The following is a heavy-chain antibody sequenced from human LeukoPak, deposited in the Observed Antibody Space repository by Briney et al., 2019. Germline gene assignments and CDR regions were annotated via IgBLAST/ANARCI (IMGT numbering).Heavy chain of an antibody. Sequence: PGGSLSLSCAASGFTFSIYAMTWVRQAPGKGLEWVSTISGSGGSTYYADSVKGRFTISRDNSKNTLYLQMNSLRAEDTAVYYCAKESTVTPGNVNWFDTWGQGTLVSVSS. CDR2: ISGSGGST. J-gene: IGHJ5*02. CDR1: GFTFSIYA. CDR3: AKESTVTPGNVNWFDT. V-gene: IGHV3-23*01. D-gene: IGHD4-17*01.